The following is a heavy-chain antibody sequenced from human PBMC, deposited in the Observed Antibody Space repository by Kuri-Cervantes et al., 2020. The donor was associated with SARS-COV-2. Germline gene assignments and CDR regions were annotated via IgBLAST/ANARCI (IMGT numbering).Heavy chain of an antibody. J-gene: IGHJ4*02. D-gene: IGHD3-22*01. CDR2: IWYDGSNK. CDR3: ARALVVVTQHFDY. V-gene: IGHV3-33*08. Sequence: GGSLRLSCAASGFTFSSYGMHWVRQAPGKGLEWVAVIWYDGSNKYYADSVKGRFTISRDNSKNTLYLQMNSLRAEDTAVYYCARALVVVTQHFDYWGQGTLVTVSS. CDR1: GFTFSSYG.